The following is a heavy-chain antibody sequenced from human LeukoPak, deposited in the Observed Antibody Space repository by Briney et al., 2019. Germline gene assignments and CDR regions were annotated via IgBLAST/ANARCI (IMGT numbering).Heavy chain of an antibody. CDR3: ARSYGTTAFDY. CDR2: IYSGGST. D-gene: IGHD2-2*01. CDR1: GFTVSSNY. J-gene: IGHJ4*02. V-gene: IGHV3-53*01. Sequence: PGGSLRLSCAASGFTVSSNYMSWVRQAPWKGLEWVSVIYSGGSTYYADSVKGRFTISRDNSKNTLYLQMNSLRAEDTAVYYCARSYGTTAFDYWGQGTLVTVSS.